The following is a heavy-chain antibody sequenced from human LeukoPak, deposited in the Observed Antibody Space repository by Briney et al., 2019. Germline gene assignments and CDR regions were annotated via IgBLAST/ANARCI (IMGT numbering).Heavy chain of an antibody. CDR3: ARGVLIVLEPGSISRACWFDP. J-gene: IGHJ5*02. D-gene: IGHD3-3*01. CDR1: GGSISSSSYY. V-gene: IGHV4-39*07. CDR2: IYYSGST. Sequence: SETLSLTCTVSGGSISSSSYYWGWVRQPPGKGLEWIGSIYYSGSTYYNPSLKSRVTISVDTSKNQFSLKLSSVTAADTAVYYCARGVLIVLEPGSISRACWFDPWGHGTLVTVSS.